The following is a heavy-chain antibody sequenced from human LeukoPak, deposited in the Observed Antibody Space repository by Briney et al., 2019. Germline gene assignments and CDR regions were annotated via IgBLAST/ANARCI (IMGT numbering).Heavy chain of an antibody. V-gene: IGHV3-23*01. CDR3: AKTYYDDSSNDPPMDY. D-gene: IGHD3-22*01. J-gene: IGHJ4*02. CDR1: GFTFSSYA. Sequence: PGGSLRLSCAASGFTFSSYAMSWVRQAPGEGLEWVSAISGGGGNTYYADSVKGRFTISRDNSKNTLYLQMNSLRAEDTAVYYCAKTYYDDSSNDPPMDYWGQGTLVTVSS. CDR2: ISGGGGNT.